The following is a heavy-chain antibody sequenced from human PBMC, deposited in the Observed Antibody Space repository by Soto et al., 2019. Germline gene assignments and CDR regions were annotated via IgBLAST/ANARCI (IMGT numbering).Heavy chain of an antibody. Sequence: QVQLVQSGAEVKKPGASVKVSCKASGYTFTSYAMHWVRQAPGQRLEWMGWINAGNGNTKYSQKIRGRVTITRDSSASTGYMDLISLLSKDTAVYYCARRYDAFDIRGQGTMVTVSS. CDR2: INAGNGNT. V-gene: IGHV1-3*01. CDR3: ARRYDAFDI. CDR1: GYTFTSYA. J-gene: IGHJ3*02.